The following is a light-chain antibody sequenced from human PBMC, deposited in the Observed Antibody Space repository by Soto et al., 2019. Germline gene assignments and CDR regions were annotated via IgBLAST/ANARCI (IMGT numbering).Light chain of an antibody. Sequence: QSALTQPASVSGSPGQSLTISCTGTSSDVGGYNYVSWYQQHPGKAPKLIIYEVTNRPSGVSNRFSGSKSGNTASLTISGLQAEDEADYYCSSYTPNFILAFGGGTQLTGL. CDR2: EVT. CDR3: SSYTPNFILA. CDR1: SSDVGGYNY. J-gene: IGLJ2*01. V-gene: IGLV2-14*01.